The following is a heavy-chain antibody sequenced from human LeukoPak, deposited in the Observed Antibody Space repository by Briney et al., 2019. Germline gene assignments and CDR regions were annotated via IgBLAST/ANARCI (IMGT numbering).Heavy chain of an antibody. D-gene: IGHD5-18*01. CDR1: GFFFNSYW. CDR2: ENQDGSEI. J-gene: IGHJ4*02. CDR3: AKDRGYSYGEGFDY. Sequence: GGSLRLSCVTSGFFFNSYWMSWVRQAPGKGLEWVANENQDGSEIYYVDSVKGRFTISRDNAKNSLYLQMNSLRAEDTALYYCAKDRGYSYGEGFDYWGQGTLVTVSS. V-gene: IGHV3-7*03.